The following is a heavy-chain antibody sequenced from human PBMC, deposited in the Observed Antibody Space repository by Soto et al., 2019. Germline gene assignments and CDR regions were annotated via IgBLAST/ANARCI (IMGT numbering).Heavy chain of an antibody. CDR1: GGTFSSYA. Sequence: GASVKVSCKASGGTFSSYAISWVRQAPGQGLEWMGGIIPIFGTANYAQKFQGRVTITADESTSTAYMELSSLRSEDTAVYYCARGNREQKLASFDYWGQGTLVTVSS. CDR2: IIPIFGTA. D-gene: IGHD6-13*01. V-gene: IGHV1-69*13. CDR3: ARGNREQKLASFDY. J-gene: IGHJ4*02.